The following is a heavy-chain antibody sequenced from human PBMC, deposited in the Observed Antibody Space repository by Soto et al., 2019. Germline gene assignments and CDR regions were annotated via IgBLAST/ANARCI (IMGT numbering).Heavy chain of an antibody. V-gene: IGHV4-39*07. CDR1: GDSISSSSYY. CDR3: ARAGGNRAYCSGGSCYSNRISWFDP. Sequence: PSETLSLTCTVSGDSISSSSYYWGWIRQPPGKGLEWIGSIYYSGSTNYNPSLKSRVTISVDTSKNQFSLKLSSVTAADTAVYYCARAGGNRAYCSGGSCYSNRISWFDPWGQGTLVTVSS. CDR2: IYYSGST. J-gene: IGHJ5*02. D-gene: IGHD2-15*01.